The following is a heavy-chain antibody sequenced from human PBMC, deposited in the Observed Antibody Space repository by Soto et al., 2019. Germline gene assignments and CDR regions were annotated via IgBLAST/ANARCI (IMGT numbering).Heavy chain of an antibody. CDR1: GFTFTSYG. CDR2: VSAYNGNT. Sequence: GASVKVSCKASGFTFTSYGITWVRQAPGQGLEWMGWVSAYNGNTNYAQKFQGRVTMTTDTSTSTAYMGLRSLRSDDTAVYYCARDRSGATARDFDYWGQGTLVTVSS. V-gene: IGHV1-18*01. D-gene: IGHD1-26*01. CDR3: ARDRSGATARDFDY. J-gene: IGHJ4*02.